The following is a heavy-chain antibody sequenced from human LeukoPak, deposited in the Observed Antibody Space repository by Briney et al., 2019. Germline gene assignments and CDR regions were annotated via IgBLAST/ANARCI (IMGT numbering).Heavy chain of an antibody. V-gene: IGHV3-30*07. Sequence: SRDNSKNTLYLQMNSLRAEDTAVYYCARDRRSPLYYFDYWGQGTLVTVSS. CDR3: ARDRRSPLYYFDY. J-gene: IGHJ4*02.